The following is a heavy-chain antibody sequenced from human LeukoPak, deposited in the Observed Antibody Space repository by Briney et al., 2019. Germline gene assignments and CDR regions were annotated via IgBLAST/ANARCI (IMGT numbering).Heavy chain of an antibody. J-gene: IGHJ4*02. Sequence: GGSLRLSCAASGFTFSSYWMHWVRQAPGKGLVWVSLINSDGSSTSYADSVKGRFTISRDNAKNTLYLQMNSLRAEDTAVYYCATTTYYWGQGTPVTVSS. CDR3: ATTTYY. D-gene: IGHD1-7*01. CDR2: INSDGSST. V-gene: IGHV3-74*01. CDR1: GFTFSSYW.